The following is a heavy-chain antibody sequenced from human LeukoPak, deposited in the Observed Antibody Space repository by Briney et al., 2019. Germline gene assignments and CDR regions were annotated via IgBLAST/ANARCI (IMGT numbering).Heavy chain of an antibody. Sequence: ASVKVSCKASGGTFSSYAISWVRQAPGQGREWMGGIIPIFGTANYAQKFQGRVTITADTYTSTDYMELRSLRCEDTAVYYCARVQDDPYFYYMVVWGEGATVTISS. CDR3: ARVQDDPYFYYMVV. D-gene: IGHD2-15*01. J-gene: IGHJ6*03. V-gene: IGHV1-69*06. CDR2: IIPIFGTA. CDR1: GGTFSSYA.